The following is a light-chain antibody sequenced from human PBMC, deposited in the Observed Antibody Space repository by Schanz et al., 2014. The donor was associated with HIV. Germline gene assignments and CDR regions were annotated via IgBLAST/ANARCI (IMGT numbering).Light chain of an antibody. J-gene: IGKJ4*01. CDR1: QSISIN. V-gene: IGKV3-15*01. Sequence: EIVMTQSPATLSVSPGERVTLSCRASQSISINLAWYQQKSGQAPRLLIYGASSRATGTPARFSGSGSGTEFTLTISSLQPEDVATYYCQKYNSVPLPFGGGTKVEIK. CDR3: QKYNSVPLP. CDR2: GAS.